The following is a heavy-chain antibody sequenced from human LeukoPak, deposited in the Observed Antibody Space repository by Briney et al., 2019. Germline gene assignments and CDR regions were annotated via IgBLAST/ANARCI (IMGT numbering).Heavy chain of an antibody. CDR2: FNPNSGDT. CDR1: GYTFTGYY. J-gene: IGHJ5*01. V-gene: IGHV1-2*02. Sequence: ASLRVSCKTSGYTFTGYYLHWVRQAPGQGLEYMGWFNPNSGDTNFAQKFQGRVTMTRDTSISTAYMELKRLTSDDTAAYYCARDYDSWGQGTLVTVSS. CDR3: ARDYDS.